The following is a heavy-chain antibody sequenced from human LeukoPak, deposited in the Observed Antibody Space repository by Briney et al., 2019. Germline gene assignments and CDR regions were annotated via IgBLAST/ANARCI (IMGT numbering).Heavy chain of an antibody. CDR2: INPNSGGT. CDR1: GYTFTGYY. V-gene: IGHV1-2*02. Sequence: ASVKVSCKASGYTFTGYYMHWVRQTPGRGLEGMGWINPNSGGTNYAQKFQGRVTMTRDTSISTAYMELSRLRSDDTAVYYCARVPPNYGSGSYFDYWGQGTLVTVSS. CDR3: ARVPPNYGSGSYFDY. D-gene: IGHD3-10*01. J-gene: IGHJ4*02.